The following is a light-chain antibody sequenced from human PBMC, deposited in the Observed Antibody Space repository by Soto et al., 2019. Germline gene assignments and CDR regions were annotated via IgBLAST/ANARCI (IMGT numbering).Light chain of an antibody. CDR1: QSVRTN. CDR3: QQYAYWPET. Sequence: EVMMTQFPDTVSVTPGETDTLSCGASQSVRTNLAWYQQRPGQAPRLLIHYSSTRATDVPARFSGSGSGTNFTLAISSLQSEDFAVYFCQQYAYWPETFGQGTKVDIK. V-gene: IGKV3D-15*01. J-gene: IGKJ1*01. CDR2: YSS.